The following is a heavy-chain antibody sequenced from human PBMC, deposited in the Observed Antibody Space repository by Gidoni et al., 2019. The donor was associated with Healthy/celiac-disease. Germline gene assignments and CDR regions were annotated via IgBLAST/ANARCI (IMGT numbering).Heavy chain of an antibody. Sequence: QVQLVESGGGVVQPGRFLRLSCAASGFTFSSYGMPWVRQAPGKGLEWVAVISYDGSNKYYADSVKGRFTISRDNSKNTLYLQMNSLRAEDTAVYYCAKGRSGLFDYWGQGTLVTVSS. CDR3: AKGRSGLFDY. V-gene: IGHV3-30*18. CDR2: ISYDGSNK. D-gene: IGHD3-3*01. J-gene: IGHJ4*02. CDR1: GFTFSSYG.